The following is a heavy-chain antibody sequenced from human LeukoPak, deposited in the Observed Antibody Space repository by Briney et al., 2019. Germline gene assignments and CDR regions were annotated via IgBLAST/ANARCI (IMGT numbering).Heavy chain of an antibody. J-gene: IGHJ4*02. CDR3: AKVGSSGWYYSDY. Sequence: PGGSLRLSCAASGFTFSSYAMSWVRQAPGKGLEWVSAISGSGGSTYYADSVKGRFTISRDNSKNTLYLQMNSLRAEDTAVNYCAKVGSSGWYYSDYWGQGTLVTVSS. CDR2: ISGSGGST. V-gene: IGHV3-23*01. D-gene: IGHD6-19*01. CDR1: GFTFSSYA.